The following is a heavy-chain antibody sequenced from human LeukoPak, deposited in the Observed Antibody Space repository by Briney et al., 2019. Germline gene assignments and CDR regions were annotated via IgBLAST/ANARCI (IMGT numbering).Heavy chain of an antibody. V-gene: IGHV3-23*01. D-gene: IGHD5-24*01. CDR2: IDDSGDST. Sequence: GGSLRLSCAVSGFTFSSYAMYWVRQAPGKGLEWVSGIDDSGDSTYYADSVKGRFNISRHNSKNTLYLQMSSLRAEATAIYYCAKDRAGRRWLHFPFDSWGQGTLVTVSS. CDR3: AKDRAGRRWLHFPFDS. J-gene: IGHJ4*02. CDR1: GFTFSSYA.